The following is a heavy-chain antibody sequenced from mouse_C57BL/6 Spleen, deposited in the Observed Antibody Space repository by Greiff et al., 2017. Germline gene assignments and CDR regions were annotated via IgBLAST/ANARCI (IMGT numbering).Heavy chain of an antibody. CDR3: ARSKLGRLFEC. J-gene: IGHJ2*01. CDR2: IYPGSGST. CDR1: GYTFTSYW. D-gene: IGHD4-1*01. Sequence: VQLQQSGAELVKPGASVKMSCKASGYTFTSYWITWVKQRPGQGLEWIGDIYPGSGSTNYNEKFKSKATLTVDTSSSTAYMQLSSLTSEDSAVYYCARSKLGRLFECWGQGTTLPVSS. V-gene: IGHV1-55*01.